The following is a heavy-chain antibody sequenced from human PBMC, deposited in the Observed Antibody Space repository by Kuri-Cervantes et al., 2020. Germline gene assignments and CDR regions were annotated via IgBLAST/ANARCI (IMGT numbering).Heavy chain of an antibody. Sequence: GESLKISCTASGLTFTNAWMSWVRQAPGKGLEWVGRIKKTSNGGPTDYAAPVKGRFAISRDDSKNTLYLQMNSLNSEDTAVYYCVTDGAYNYDGSGQNEFWGQGTLVTVSS. V-gene: IGHV3-15*01. CDR1: GLTFTNAW. D-gene: IGHD3-22*01. J-gene: IGHJ4*02. CDR2: IKKTSNGGPT. CDR3: VTDGAYNYDGSGQNEF.